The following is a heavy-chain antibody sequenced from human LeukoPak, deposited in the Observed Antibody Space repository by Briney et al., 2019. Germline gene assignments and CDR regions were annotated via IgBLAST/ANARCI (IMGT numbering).Heavy chain of an antibody. Sequence: ASVKVSCKASGGTFSSYAISWVRRAPGQGLEWMGGIIPIFGTANYAQKFQGRVTITADKSTSTAYMELSSLRSEDTAVYYCAGRYCSSTSCYGGWFDPWGQGTLVTVSS. CDR3: AGRYCSSTSCYGGWFDP. J-gene: IGHJ5*02. D-gene: IGHD2-2*01. CDR1: GGTFSSYA. CDR2: IIPIFGTA. V-gene: IGHV1-69*06.